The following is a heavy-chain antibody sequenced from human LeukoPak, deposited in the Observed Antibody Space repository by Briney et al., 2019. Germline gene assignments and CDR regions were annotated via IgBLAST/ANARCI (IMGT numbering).Heavy chain of an antibody. V-gene: IGHV4-34*01. CDR3: ARGRSIAAARWFDP. D-gene: IGHD6-13*01. CDR1: GGSFSGYY. Sequence: SETLSLTCAVYGGSFSGYYWSWIRQPPGKGLEWIGEINHSGSTNYNPSLKSRVTISVDTSKKQFSLKLSSVTAADTAVYYCARGRSIAAARWFDPWGQGTLATVSS. CDR2: INHSGST. J-gene: IGHJ5*02.